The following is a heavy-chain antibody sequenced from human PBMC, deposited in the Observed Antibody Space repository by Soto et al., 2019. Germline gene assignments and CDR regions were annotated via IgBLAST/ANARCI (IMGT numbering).Heavy chain of an antibody. CDR1: GFTFSNAW. CDR3: TTLLVPAANYYYYYGMDV. J-gene: IGHJ6*02. D-gene: IGHD2-2*01. Sequence: TGGSLRLSCAASGFTFSNAWMSWVRQAPGKGLEWVGRIKSKTDGGTTDYAAPVKGRFTISRDDSKNTLYLQMNSLKTEDTAVYYCTTLLVPAANYYYYYGMDVWGQGTTVTVSS. CDR2: IKSKTDGGTT. V-gene: IGHV3-15*01.